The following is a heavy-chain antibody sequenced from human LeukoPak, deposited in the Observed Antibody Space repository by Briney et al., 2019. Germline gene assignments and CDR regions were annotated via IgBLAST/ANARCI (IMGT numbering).Heavy chain of an antibody. CDR2: ISYDGSNK. V-gene: IGHV3-30*04. D-gene: IGHD2-8*01. Sequence: GGSLRLSCAASGFTFSSYAMHWVRQAPGEGLEWVAVISYDGSNKYYADSVKGRFTISRDNSKNTLYLQMNSLRAEDTAVYYCARDWGVREYYFDYWGQGTLVTVSS. J-gene: IGHJ4*02. CDR1: GFTFSSYA. CDR3: ARDWGVREYYFDY.